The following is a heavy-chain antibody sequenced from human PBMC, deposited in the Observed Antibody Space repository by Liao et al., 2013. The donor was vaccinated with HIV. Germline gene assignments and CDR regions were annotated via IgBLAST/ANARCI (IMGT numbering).Heavy chain of an antibody. CDR1: DGSISTYY. Sequence: QVQLQESGPGLVKPSETLSLTCTVSDGSISTYYWSWIRQPAGKGLEWIGRIYTSGSTNYNPSLKSRVIMSVDTSKNQVSLKLSSVTAADTAVYYCARYTVTPEGYWYFDLWGRGTLVTVSS. CDR3: ARYTVTPEGYWYFDL. V-gene: IGHV4-4*07. J-gene: IGHJ2*01. D-gene: IGHD4-17*01. CDR2: IYTSGST.